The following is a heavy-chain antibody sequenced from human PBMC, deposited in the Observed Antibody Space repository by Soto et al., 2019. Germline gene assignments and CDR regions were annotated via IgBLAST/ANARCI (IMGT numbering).Heavy chain of an antibody. V-gene: IGHV4-30-2*06. D-gene: IGHD2-2*01. CDR1: GDSISSGGFP. CDR3: ARDSYAMSSFALDV. CDR2: VYRTGAT. J-gene: IGHJ6*02. Sequence: QLQLQESGSGLVETAQTLSLTCIVSGDSISSGGFPWTWIRQSTGKGLEWIGYVYRTGATSYNPSLESRASISVDTSRNQFSLKLMSETPADSAVYFCARDSYAMSSFALDVWGRGTAVTVSS.